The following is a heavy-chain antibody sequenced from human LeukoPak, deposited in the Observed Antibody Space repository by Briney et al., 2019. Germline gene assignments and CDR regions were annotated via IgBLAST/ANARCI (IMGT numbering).Heavy chain of an antibody. V-gene: IGHV4-39*07. CDR3: ARASHIVVVPAAGDFDY. J-gene: IGHJ4*02. Sequence: PSETLSLTCTVSGGSISSSSYYWGWIRQPPGKGLEWIGSIYYSGSTYYNPSLKSRVTISVDTSKNQFSLKLSSVTAADTAVYYCARASHIVVVPAAGDFDYWGQGTLVTVSS. CDR2: IYYSGST. CDR1: GGSISSSSYY. D-gene: IGHD2-2*01.